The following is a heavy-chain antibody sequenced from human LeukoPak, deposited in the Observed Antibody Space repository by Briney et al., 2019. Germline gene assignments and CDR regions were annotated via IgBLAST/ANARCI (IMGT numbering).Heavy chain of an antibody. D-gene: IGHD6-19*01. J-gene: IGHJ4*02. V-gene: IGHV3-30*09. CDR3: ARDHSSGWLDY. Sequence: PGRSLRLSCAASGFTFSSYAMHWVRQAPGKGLEWVAVISYDGSNKYYADSVKGRFAISRDNSNNTLYLQMNSLRAEDTAVYYCARDHSSGWLDYWGQGTLVTVSS. CDR1: GFTFSSYA. CDR2: ISYDGSNK.